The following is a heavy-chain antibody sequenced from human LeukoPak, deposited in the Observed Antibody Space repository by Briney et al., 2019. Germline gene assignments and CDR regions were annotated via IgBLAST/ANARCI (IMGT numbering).Heavy chain of an antibody. CDR3: AREDHSKYEY. CDR1: GFPFSDYW. J-gene: IGHJ4*02. V-gene: IGHV3-7*01. Sequence: PGGSLRLSCVVSGFPFSDYWMAWVRQAPGKGLEWVASIKQDGGEEFYVDSVKGRFSISRDNAKNSLYLQINSLRAEDTAVYYCAREDHSKYEYWGQGTLVTVSS. CDR2: IKQDGGEE. D-gene: IGHD4-11*01.